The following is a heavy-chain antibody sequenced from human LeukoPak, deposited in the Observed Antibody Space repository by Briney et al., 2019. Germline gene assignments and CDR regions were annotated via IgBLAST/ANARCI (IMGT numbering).Heavy chain of an antibody. CDR3: ARGPLNFDY. V-gene: IGHV3-30-3*01. CDR1: GFTFSSYA. CDR2: ISYDGSNK. J-gene: IGHJ4*02. Sequence: GGSLRLSCAASGFTFSSYAMHWVRQAPGKGLEWVAVISYDGSNKYYADSVKGRFTISRDNSKNTLYLQMNSLRAEDTAVYYCARGPLNFDYWGQGTLVTVSS.